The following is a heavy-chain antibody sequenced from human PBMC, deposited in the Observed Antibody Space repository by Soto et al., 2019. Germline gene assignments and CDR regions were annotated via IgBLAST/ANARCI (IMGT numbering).Heavy chain of an antibody. D-gene: IGHD6-19*01. CDR2: INHSGST. J-gene: IGHJ4*02. Sequence: QVQLQQWGAGLLKPSETLSLTCAVYGGSFSGYYWSWIRQPPGKGLEWIGEINHSGSTNYNPSLKSRVTISVDTSKNQFSLKLSSVTAADTAVYYFASIAVAGTGLIDYWGQGTLVTVSS. CDR3: ASIAVAGTGLIDY. CDR1: GGSFSGYY. V-gene: IGHV4-34*01.